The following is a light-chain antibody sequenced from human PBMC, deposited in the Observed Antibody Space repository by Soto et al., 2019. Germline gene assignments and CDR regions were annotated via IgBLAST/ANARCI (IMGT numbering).Light chain of an antibody. Sequence: QSVLTQPPSASGSAGQSVTISCIGTSSDVGGYDRVSWYQQNPGNAPKLLIYEVSKRPSGVPDRFSGSKSGNTASLTVSGLQAEDEADYSCSSYAGSNNFAAFGGGTKLTVL. CDR3: SSYAGSNNFAA. V-gene: IGLV2-8*01. CDR2: EVS. CDR1: SSDVGGYDR. J-gene: IGLJ2*01.